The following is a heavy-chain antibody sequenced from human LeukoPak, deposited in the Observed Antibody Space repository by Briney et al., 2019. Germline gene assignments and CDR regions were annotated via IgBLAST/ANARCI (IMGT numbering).Heavy chain of an antibody. CDR1: GYTFTIYY. CDR2: INPTGDST. V-gene: IGHV1-46*01. D-gene: IGHD3-10*01. Sequence: ASVTVSCKASGYTFTIYYMHWVRQAPGQGLEWMGLINPTGDSTGYAQKFQGRVTMTRDTSTSTVYMELSSLRSEDTAVYYCARDRSPYGSGSENWFDPWGQGTLVTVSS. J-gene: IGHJ5*02. CDR3: ARDRSPYGSGSENWFDP.